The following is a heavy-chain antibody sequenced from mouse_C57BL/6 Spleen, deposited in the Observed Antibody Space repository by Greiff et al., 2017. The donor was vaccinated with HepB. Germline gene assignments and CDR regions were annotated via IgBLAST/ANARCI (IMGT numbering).Heavy chain of an antibody. V-gene: IGHV2-2*01. CDR3: ARNWFAY. J-gene: IGHJ3*01. Sequence: VQLQQSGPGLVQPSQSLSITCTVSGFSLTSYGVHWVRQSPGKGLEWLGVIWSGGSTDYNAAVISRLSISKDNSKIQVVFKMNSLQADDTAIYYCARNWFAYWGQGTLVTVSA. CDR1: GFSLTSYG. CDR2: IWSGGST.